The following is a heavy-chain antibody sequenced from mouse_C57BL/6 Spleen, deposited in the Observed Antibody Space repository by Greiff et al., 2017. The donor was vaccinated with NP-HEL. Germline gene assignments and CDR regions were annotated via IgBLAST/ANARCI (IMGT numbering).Heavy chain of an antibody. V-gene: IGHV1-63*01. CDR3: ARGRYAMDY. J-gene: IGHJ4*01. CDR2: IYPGGGYT. Sequence: QVQLKESGAELVRPGTSVKMSCKASGYTFTNYLIGWAKQRPGHGLEWIGDIYPGGGYTNYNEKFKGKATLTADKSSSTAYMQFSSLTSEDSAIYYCARGRYAMDYWGQGTSVTVSS. CDR1: GYTFTNYL.